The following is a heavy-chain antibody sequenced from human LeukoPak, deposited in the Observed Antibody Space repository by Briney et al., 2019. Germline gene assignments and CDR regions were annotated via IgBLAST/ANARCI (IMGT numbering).Heavy chain of an antibody. V-gene: IGHV3-21*01. J-gene: IGHJ4*02. CDR3: AREVLIVVEPAANTIDY. CDR1: GFTFSSYG. Sequence: GGSLRLSRAASGFTFSSYGMHWVRQAPGKGLEWVSAISKSGTYIKYADSVKGRFTVSRDNAKNSLFLQMNSLRVEDTAVYFCAREVLIVVEPAANTIDYWGQGTRVTVSS. CDR2: ISKSGTYI. D-gene: IGHD2-2*01.